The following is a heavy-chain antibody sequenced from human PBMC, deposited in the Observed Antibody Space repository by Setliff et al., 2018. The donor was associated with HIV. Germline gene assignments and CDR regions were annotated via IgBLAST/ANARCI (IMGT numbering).Heavy chain of an antibody. J-gene: IGHJ4*02. CDR2: INPSSGGT. Sequence: ASVKVSCKASGYTFTGYNIHWVRQAPGQGVEWMGWINPSSGGTKYVQKFQGRVTMTRDTSISTAYMELSRLRSDDTAVFYCAREIYGGSYVPDYWGQGTLVTVS. V-gene: IGHV1-2*02. CDR3: AREIYGGSYVPDY. D-gene: IGHD1-26*01. CDR1: GYTFTGYN.